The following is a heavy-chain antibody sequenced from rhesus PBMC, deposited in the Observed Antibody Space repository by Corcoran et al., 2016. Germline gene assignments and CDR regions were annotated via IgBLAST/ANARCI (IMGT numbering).Heavy chain of an antibody. CDR1: GFSFSDYY. D-gene: IGHD6-31*01. V-gene: IGHV3-59*01. Sequence: EVQLVESGGGLAKPGGSLRLSCAASGFSFSDYYMYWVRQAPGKGLVWVSRISTGGDSTWYADSVKGRITISRENAKNTLYHQMDSLRAEDTAVYYCARDLGSSGWYPLRYWGQGVLVTVSS. CDR3: ARDLGSSGWYPLRY. J-gene: IGHJ4*01. CDR2: ISTGGDST.